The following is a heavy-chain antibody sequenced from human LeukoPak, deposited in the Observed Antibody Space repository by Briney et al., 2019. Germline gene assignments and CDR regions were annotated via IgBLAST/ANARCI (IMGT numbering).Heavy chain of an antibody. CDR1: GYTFTSYG. V-gene: IGHV1-18*01. J-gene: IGHJ6*03. D-gene: IGHD3-10*01. CDR2: ISGNNGDT. Sequence: ASVKVSCKASGYTFTSYGISWVRQAPGQGLEWMGWISGNNGDTKYAQTFQGRVTMTRDTSTKTVYMEVRSLRSDDTAVYYCARSRGVTAHYYYYMDVWGKGTTVKVSS. CDR3: ARSRGVTAHYYYYMDV.